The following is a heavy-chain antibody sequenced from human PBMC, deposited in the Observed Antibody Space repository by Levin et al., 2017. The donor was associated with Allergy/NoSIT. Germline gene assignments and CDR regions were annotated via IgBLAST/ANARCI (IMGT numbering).Heavy chain of an antibody. CDR2: IKQDGSEK. J-gene: IGHJ4*02. CDR3: ARDYSYASDY. D-gene: IGHD5-18*01. CDR1: GFTFSNYW. Sequence: GGSLRLSCAASGFTFSNYWMNWVRQAPGKGLEWVANIKQDGSEKHYIDPVKGRFTISRDNAKNSLYLEMNSLRVEDTAVYYCARDYSYASDYWGQGTLATVSA. V-gene: IGHV3-7*01.